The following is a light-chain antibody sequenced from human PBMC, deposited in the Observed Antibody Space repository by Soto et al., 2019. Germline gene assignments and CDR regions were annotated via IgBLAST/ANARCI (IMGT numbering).Light chain of an antibody. J-gene: IGLJ1*01. CDR2: EVS. CDR1: SSDVGGYNY. V-gene: IGLV2-14*01. Sequence: QSVLTQPASVSGSPGQSITISCTGTSSDVGGYNYVSWYQQHPAKAPKLMIYEVSNRPSGVSFRFSGSKSGNTASLTISGLQAEDEADYYCSSYTSRTTDVFGTGTKVTVL. CDR3: SSYTSRTTDV.